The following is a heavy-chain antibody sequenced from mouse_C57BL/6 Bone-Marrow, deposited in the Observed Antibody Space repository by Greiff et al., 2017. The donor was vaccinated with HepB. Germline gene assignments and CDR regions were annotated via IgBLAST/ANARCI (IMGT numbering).Heavy chain of an antibody. CDR3: VYYYGSTPPYVYCDV. CDR2: IYPGDGDT. V-gene: IGHV1-82*01. Sequence: QVQLQQSGPELVKPGASVKISCKASGYAFSSSWMNWVKQRPGKGLEWIGRIYPGDGDTNYNGKFKGKATLTAAKSSSTAYMQLSSLTSEDSAVYFCVYYYGSTPPYVYCDVWGTGTTVTVSS. D-gene: IGHD1-1*01. J-gene: IGHJ1*03. CDR1: GYAFSSSW.